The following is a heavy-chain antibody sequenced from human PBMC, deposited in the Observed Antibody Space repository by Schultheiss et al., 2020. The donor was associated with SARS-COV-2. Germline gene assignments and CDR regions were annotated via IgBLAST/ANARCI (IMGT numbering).Heavy chain of an antibody. CDR1: GVSISSYC. CDR3: ARHTDSFYFYPFDY. CDR2: IHDSGST. D-gene: IGHD3-22*01. J-gene: IGHJ4*02. V-gene: IGHV4-59*08. Sequence: SETLSLTCTVSGVSISSYCWNWIRQPPGKGLEWIGFIHDSGSTNYNPSLKSRVTISVDTSKNQFSLKLTSVIAADTAVYYCARHTDSFYFYPFDYWGQGTLVTVSS.